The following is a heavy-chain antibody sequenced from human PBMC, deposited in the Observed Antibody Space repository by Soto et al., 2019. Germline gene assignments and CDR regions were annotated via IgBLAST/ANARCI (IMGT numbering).Heavy chain of an antibody. D-gene: IGHD3-22*01. V-gene: IGHV1-18*01. Sequence: ALVKVSCKASCYTFTNYVIGWVRQAPGQGLEGMGWSSAYNGNTNHADKLQGRGPMTTDNATRTAYLGPRRARPCGPAGYYCGRAPFYDSSNYRWFDPWGQRSLVTVSS. J-gene: IGHJ5*02. CDR2: SSAYNGNT. CDR3: GRAPFYDSSNYRWFDP. CDR1: CYTFTNYV.